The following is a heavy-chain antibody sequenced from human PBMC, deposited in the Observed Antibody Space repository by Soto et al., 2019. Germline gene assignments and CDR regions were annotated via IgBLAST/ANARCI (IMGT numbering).Heavy chain of an antibody. D-gene: IGHD5-12*01. CDR3: ARDLKTYDKPKYYYYYYYMDF. CDR1: GFPVRSNY. CDR2: IYSGGST. V-gene: IGHV3-66*01. Sequence: GGSLRLSCAAVGFPVRSNYMSWVRQAPGKGLEWVSVIYSGGSTYYADSVKGRFTISRDNSKNTLYLQMNSLRAEDTAVYYCARDLKTYDKPKYYYYYYYMDFWGKGT. J-gene: IGHJ6*03.